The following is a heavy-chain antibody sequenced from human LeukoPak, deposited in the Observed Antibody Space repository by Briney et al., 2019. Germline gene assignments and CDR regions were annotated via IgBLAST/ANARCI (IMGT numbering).Heavy chain of an antibody. J-gene: IGHJ5*02. CDR3: ARAHGDWFDP. CDR1: GFTFSSYS. Sequence: GGSLRLSCAASGFTFSSYSMNWVRQAPGKGLEWVSSISSNSSYIYYADSVKGRFTISRDNAKNSLYLQMNSLRAGDTAVYYCARAHGDWFDPWGQGTLVTVSS. CDR2: ISSNSSYI. D-gene: IGHD3-10*01. V-gene: IGHV3-21*01.